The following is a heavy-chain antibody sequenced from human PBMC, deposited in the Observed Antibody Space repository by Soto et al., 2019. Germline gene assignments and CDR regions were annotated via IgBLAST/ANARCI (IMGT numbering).Heavy chain of an antibody. CDR3: ARQYGSSSTYYYYGMDV. CDR1: SGSISSSNW. V-gene: IGHV4-4*02. J-gene: IGHJ6*02. CDR2: IYHSGST. D-gene: IGHD6-6*01. Sequence: SETLSLTCAVSSGSISSSNWWSWVRQPPGKGLEWIGEIYHSGSTNYNPSLKSRVTISVDKSKNQFSLKLSSVTAADTAVYYCARQYGSSSTYYYYGMDVWGQGTTVTVSS.